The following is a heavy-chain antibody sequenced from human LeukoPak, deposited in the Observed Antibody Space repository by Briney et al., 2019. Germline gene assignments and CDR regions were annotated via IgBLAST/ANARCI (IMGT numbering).Heavy chain of an antibody. Sequence: PGGSLRLSCAASGFNVSSNYMSWVRQAPGKGLEWVSVIFSGGSTYYVDSVKGRFTTSRDNSKNTLYLLMNSLRAEDTGVYYCASFLGGFSSFHWGQGTLVAVSS. CDR2: IFSGGST. V-gene: IGHV3-66*02. CDR1: GFNVSSNY. D-gene: IGHD2-15*01. CDR3: ASFLGGFSSFH. J-gene: IGHJ4*02.